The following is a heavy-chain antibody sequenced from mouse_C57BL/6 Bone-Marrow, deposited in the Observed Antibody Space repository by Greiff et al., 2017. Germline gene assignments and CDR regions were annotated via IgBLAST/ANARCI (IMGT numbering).Heavy chain of an antibody. V-gene: IGHV1-61*01. J-gene: IGHJ4*01. CDR3: ARRGPFITTVVARAMDY. Sequence: QVQLQQPGAELVRPGSSVKLSCKASGYTFTSYWMDWVKQRPGQGLEWIGNIYPSDSETHYNQKFKDKATLTVDKSSSTAYMQLSSLTSEDSAVYYCARRGPFITTVVARAMDYWGQGTSVTVSS. CDR2: IYPSDSET. D-gene: IGHD1-1*01. CDR1: GYTFTSYW.